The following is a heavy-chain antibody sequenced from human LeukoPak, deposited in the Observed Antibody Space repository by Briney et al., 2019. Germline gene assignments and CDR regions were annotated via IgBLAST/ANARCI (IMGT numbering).Heavy chain of an antibody. CDR2: ISYDGTDK. CDR1: GFTFITYA. Sequence: GRSLSLSCAASGFTFITYAMHWVRQAPGKGLEWVALISYDGTDKYYADSVKGRLTISRDNSKNTLFLQMNSLRAEDTAVYYCARDVVGEYYDSSGYFANWGQGTLATVSS. V-gene: IGHV3-30*04. CDR3: ARDVVGEYYDSSGYFAN. J-gene: IGHJ4*02. D-gene: IGHD3-22*01.